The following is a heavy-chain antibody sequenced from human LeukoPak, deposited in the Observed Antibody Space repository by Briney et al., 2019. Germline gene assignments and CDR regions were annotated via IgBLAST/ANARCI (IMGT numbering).Heavy chain of an antibody. V-gene: IGHV3-23*01. D-gene: IGHD3-22*01. CDR1: GFTVSTYA. CDR3: AKESYYYDSSGYYYGSFGY. Sequence: GGSLRLSCAVSGFTVSTYAMSWVRQAPGKGLEWVSSIRGTGGNTYSSDSVKGRFTISRDNSENTLYLQMNSLRAEDTAVYYCAKESYYYDSSGYYYGSFGYWGQGTLVTVSS. J-gene: IGHJ4*02. CDR2: IRGTGGNT.